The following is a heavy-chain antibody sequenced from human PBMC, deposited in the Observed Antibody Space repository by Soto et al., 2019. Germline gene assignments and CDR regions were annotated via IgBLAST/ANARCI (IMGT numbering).Heavy chain of an antibody. J-gene: IGHJ4*02. Sequence: QVQLVESGGGVVQPGRSLRLSCAASGFTFSSYGMHWVRQAPGKGLEWVAVISYDGSNKYYADSVKGRFTISGDNSKNTLYLQMNSLRAEDTAVYYCAKDDNADLYGLLDYWGQGTLVTVSS. CDR1: GFTFSSYG. CDR2: ISYDGSNK. V-gene: IGHV3-30*18. CDR3: AKDDNADLYGLLDY. D-gene: IGHD4-17*01.